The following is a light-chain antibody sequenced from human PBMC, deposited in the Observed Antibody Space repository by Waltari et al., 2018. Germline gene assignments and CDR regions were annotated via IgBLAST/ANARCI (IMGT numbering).Light chain of an antibody. J-gene: IGKJ2*01. Sequence: DIQLTQSPSFLSASVGDRVTITCRASQGISSYLVWYQQKPGKAPKVLIYAASTLQSGVPSRFSGSGSGTEFTLTISSLQPEDFATYYCQQLNSYPYTSGQGTKLEIK. V-gene: IGKV1-9*01. CDR1: QGISSY. CDR2: AAS. CDR3: QQLNSYPYT.